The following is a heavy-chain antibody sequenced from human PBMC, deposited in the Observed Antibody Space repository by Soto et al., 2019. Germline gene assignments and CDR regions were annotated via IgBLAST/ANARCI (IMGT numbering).Heavy chain of an antibody. D-gene: IGHD1-26*01. V-gene: IGHV3-7*01. CDR2: IKEDGSET. CDR1: GFTFKHYW. Sequence: ESGGGLVQPGGSLRLSCAASGFTFKHYWMSWLRQAPGKGLEWAANIKEDGSETYYVDSVKGRFTISRDNAKNSLYLQMNSLRAEDTAVYYCAKGGSWDLDYWGQGALVTVSS. J-gene: IGHJ4*02. CDR3: AKGGSWDLDY.